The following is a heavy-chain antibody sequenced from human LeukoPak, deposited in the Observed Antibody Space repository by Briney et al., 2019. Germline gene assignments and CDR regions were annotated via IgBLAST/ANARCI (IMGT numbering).Heavy chain of an antibody. Sequence: GESLKISCKGSGYSFTSCWIGWVRQMPGKDLEWMGIIYPGDSDTRYSPSFQGQVTISADKSISTAYLQWSSLKASDTAMYYCARHQAEMATTAPDYWGQGTLVTVSS. CDR2: IYPGDSDT. J-gene: IGHJ4*02. CDR3: ARHQAEMATTAPDY. D-gene: IGHD5-24*01. CDR1: GYSFTSCW. V-gene: IGHV5-51*01.